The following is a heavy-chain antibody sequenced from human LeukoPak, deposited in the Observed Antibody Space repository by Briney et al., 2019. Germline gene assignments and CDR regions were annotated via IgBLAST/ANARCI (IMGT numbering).Heavy chain of an antibody. CDR3: ARGSGEYYDSSGYYGLHAFDI. J-gene: IGHJ3*02. CDR1: GGSISSYY. CDR2: IYYSGST. D-gene: IGHD3-22*01. V-gene: IGHV4-59*12. Sequence: SETLSLTCTVSGGSISSYYWSWIRQPPGKGLEWIGYIYYSGSTNYNPSLKSRVTISVDTSKNQFSLKLSSVTAADTAVYYCARGSGEYYDSSGYYGLHAFDIWGQGTMVTVSS.